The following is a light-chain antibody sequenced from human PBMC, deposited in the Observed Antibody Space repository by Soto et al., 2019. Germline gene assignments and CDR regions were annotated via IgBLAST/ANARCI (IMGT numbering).Light chain of an antibody. CDR3: QQYGSSPWT. J-gene: IGKJ1*01. V-gene: IGKV3-20*01. Sequence: VMTQSPATLSVSPGERATLSCRASQSISSNLAWYQQKPGQAPRLLIYGASSRATGIPDRFSGSGSGTDFTLTISRLEPEDFAVYYCQQYGSSPWTFGQGTKVDIK. CDR1: QSISSN. CDR2: GAS.